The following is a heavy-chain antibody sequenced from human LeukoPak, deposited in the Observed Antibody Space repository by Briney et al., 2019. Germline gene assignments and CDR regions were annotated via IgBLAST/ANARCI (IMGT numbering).Heavy chain of an antibody. CDR3: AKEGNGDLNFDY. J-gene: IGHJ4*02. V-gene: IGHV3-33*06. Sequence: QPGGSLRLSCAASGFTFSSYGMHWVRQAPGKGLEWVAVIWYDGSNKYYADSVKGRFTISRDNSKNTLYLQMNSLRAEDTAVYYCAKEGNGDLNFDYWGQGTLVTASS. D-gene: IGHD4-17*01. CDR2: IWYDGSNK. CDR1: GFTFSSYG.